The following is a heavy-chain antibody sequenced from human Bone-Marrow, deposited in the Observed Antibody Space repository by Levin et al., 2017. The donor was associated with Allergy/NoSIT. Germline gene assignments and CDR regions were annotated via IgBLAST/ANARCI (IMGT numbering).Heavy chain of an antibody. Sequence: HPGGSLRLSCSASGFTFSSYAMHWVRQAPGKGLEYVSAISGYGSHSYYADSMKGRFAISRDNSKNTLYLQMSSLRPEDTAVYYCVKKMASAPGPPYLFENWGQGALVTVSS. V-gene: IGHV3-64D*06. J-gene: IGHJ4*02. CDR2: ISGYGSHS. CDR3: VKKMASAPGPPYLFEN. D-gene: IGHD6-13*01. CDR1: GFTFSSYA.